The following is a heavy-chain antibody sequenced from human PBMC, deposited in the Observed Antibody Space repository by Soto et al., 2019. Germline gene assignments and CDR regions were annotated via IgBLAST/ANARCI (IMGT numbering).Heavy chain of an antibody. CDR2: ISNKANSYTT. CDR1: GFTFSDHY. Sequence: EVQLVESGGNLVQPGGSLRLSCAASGFTFSDHYMDWVRQAPGKGLEWVGRISNKANSYTTNYAASVKGRFTISRDDSMNSMYLQVTRLKTEATAVDYCTRVKLLGFGVGPRTNERASDYWGQGTLVTVSS. D-gene: IGHD3-10*01. V-gene: IGHV3-72*01. J-gene: IGHJ4*02. CDR3: TRVKLLGFGVGPRTNERASDY.